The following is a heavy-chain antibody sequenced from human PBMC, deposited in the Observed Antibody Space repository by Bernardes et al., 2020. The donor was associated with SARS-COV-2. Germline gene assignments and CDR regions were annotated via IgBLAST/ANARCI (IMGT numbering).Heavy chain of an antibody. CDR3: AKDMGRDRHWGTMNRGILDS. Sequence: GGSLRLSCAASGFTFNNCAMSWVRQAPGKGLQWVSTVTSSGGRKFYADSVKGRFTISRDNSENTLYLQMNNLSAEDTALYYCAKDMGRDRHWGTMNRGILDSWGQGTLVTVSS. D-gene: IGHD1-1*01. CDR2: VTSSGGRK. CDR1: GFTFNNCA. V-gene: IGHV3-23*01. J-gene: IGHJ4*02.